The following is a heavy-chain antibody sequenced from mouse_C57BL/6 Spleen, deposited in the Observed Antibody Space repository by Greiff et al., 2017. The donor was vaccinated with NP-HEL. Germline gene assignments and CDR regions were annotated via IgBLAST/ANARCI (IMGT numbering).Heavy chain of an antibody. Sequence: QVQLQQPGAELVMPGASVKLSCKASGYTFTSYWMHWVKQRPGQGLEWIGEIDPSDSYTNYNQKFKGKSTLTVDKSSSTAYMQRSSLTSEDSAVYDCARSGDYPDYWGQGTTLTVSS. CDR2: IDPSDSYT. CDR1: GYTFTSYW. CDR3: ARSGDYPDY. D-gene: IGHD2-4*01. J-gene: IGHJ2*01. V-gene: IGHV1-69*01.